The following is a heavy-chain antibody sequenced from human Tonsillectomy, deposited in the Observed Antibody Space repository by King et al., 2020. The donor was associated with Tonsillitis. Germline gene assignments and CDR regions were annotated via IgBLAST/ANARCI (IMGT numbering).Heavy chain of an antibody. Sequence: VQLVESGGGLVQPGGSLRLSCAASGVTFSSYAMSWFRQAPGKGLEWVSAIIGGGGSTYYADSVKGRFTSSRDNSKNTLYLQMNSLRAEDTAVYYCAVFLDYWGQGTLVTVSS. J-gene: IGHJ4*02. CDR1: GVTFSSYA. D-gene: IGHD3-10*01. CDR3: AVFLDY. V-gene: IGHV3-23*04. CDR2: IIGGGGST.